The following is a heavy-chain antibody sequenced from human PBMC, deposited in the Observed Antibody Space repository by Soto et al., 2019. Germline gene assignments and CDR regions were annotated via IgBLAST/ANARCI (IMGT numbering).Heavy chain of an antibody. V-gene: IGHV3-30*18. J-gene: IGHJ4*02. CDR2: ISYDGSNK. CDR1: GFMFSSYG. CDR3: AKLYPAGTETYLGGFDY. D-gene: IGHD7-27*01. Sequence: GGSLRLSCAASGFMFSSYGMHWVRQAPGKGLEWVALISYDGSNKYYEDSVKGRFTISRDNSKNTLYLQMNSLRAEGTAVYYCAKLYPAGTETYLGGFDYWGQGALVTVSS.